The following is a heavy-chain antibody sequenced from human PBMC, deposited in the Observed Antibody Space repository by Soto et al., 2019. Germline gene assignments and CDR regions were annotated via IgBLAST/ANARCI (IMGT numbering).Heavy chain of an antibody. Sequence: QVQLVQSGAEVKKPGASVKVSCKASGYTFTNFGISWVRQAPGQGLEWMGWIRAYNGKTNYAQKLQGRFTMTTDTSASTAYMELRRLRSDDTGVYNCARDLLPLDVWGQGTTVSVCS. CDR1: GYTFTNFG. CDR2: IRAYNGKT. V-gene: IGHV1-18*01. CDR3: ARDLLPLDV. J-gene: IGHJ6*02.